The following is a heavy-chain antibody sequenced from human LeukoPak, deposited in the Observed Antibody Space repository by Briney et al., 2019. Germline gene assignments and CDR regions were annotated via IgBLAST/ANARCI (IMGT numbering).Heavy chain of an antibody. J-gene: IGHJ4*02. CDR3: ARVYSGYGDFDY. V-gene: IGHV1-69*13. CDR1: GGTFSSYA. CDR2: IIPISGTA. D-gene: IGHD5-12*01. Sequence: GASVKVSCKASGGTFSSYAISWVRQAPGQGLEWMGGIIPISGTANYAQKFQGRVTITADESTSTAYMELSSLRSEDTAVYYCARVYSGYGDFDYWGQGTLVTVSS.